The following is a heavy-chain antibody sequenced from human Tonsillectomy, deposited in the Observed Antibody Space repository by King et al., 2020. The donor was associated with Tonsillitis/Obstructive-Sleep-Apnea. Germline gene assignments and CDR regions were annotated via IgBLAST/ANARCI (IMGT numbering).Heavy chain of an antibody. CDR1: GGTFSSYA. CDR2: IIPIFGTA. CDR3: ARSDHTVVVPAAIAYYYYYYMDV. J-gene: IGHJ6*03. V-gene: IGHV1-69*01. Sequence: VQLVESGAEVKKPGSSVKVSCKASGGTFSSYAISWVRQAPGQGLEWMGGIIPIFGTANYAQKFQGRVTITADESTSTAYMELSSLRSEDTAVYYCARSDHTVVVPAAIAYYYYYYMDVWGKGTTVTVSS. D-gene: IGHD2-2*02.